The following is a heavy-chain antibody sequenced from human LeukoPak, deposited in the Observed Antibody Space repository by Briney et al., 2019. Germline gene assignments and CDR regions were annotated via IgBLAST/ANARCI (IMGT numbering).Heavy chain of an antibody. CDR3: ARVGQLWAHDY. D-gene: IGHD5-18*01. Sequence: GGPLRLSCAASGFTFSSYEMNWVRQAPGKGLEWVSYISSSGSTIYYADSVKGRFTISRDNAKNSLYLQMNSLRAEDTAVYYCARVGQLWAHDYWGQGTLVSVCS. CDR2: ISSSGSTI. V-gene: IGHV3-48*03. CDR1: GFTFSSYE. J-gene: IGHJ4*02.